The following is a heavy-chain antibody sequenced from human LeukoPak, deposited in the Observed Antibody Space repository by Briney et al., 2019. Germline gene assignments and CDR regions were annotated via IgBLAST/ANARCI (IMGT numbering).Heavy chain of an antibody. V-gene: IGHV4-59*01. CDR3: ARGHYDILTGYYEYAFDI. D-gene: IGHD3-9*01. Sequence: SETLSLTCTVSGGSISSYYWSWIRQPPGKGLEWIGYIYYSGSTNYNPSLKSRVTISVDTSKNQFSLKLSSVTAADTALYYCARGHYDILTGYYEYAFDIWGQGTMVTVSS. J-gene: IGHJ3*02. CDR1: GGSISSYY. CDR2: IYYSGST.